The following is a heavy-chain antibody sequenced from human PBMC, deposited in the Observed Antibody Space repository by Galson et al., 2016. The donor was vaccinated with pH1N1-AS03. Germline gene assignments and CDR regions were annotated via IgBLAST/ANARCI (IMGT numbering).Heavy chain of an antibody. Sequence: SLRLSCAASGFTFTSSWMHWVRQAPGKGLVWVSHINEDGSTTRYADSVKGRFTISRDNAKNTLYLQMNSLRAEDTAVYFCVREQGGSDDYWGQGTL. CDR3: VREQGGSDDY. D-gene: IGHD1-26*01. V-gene: IGHV3-74*01. CDR1: GFTFTSSW. CDR2: INEDGSTT. J-gene: IGHJ4*02.